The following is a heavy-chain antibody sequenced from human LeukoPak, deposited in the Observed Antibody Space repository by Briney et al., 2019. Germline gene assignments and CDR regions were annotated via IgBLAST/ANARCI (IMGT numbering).Heavy chain of an antibody. CDR3: ARDSTIFGVVTIYYYYYMDV. J-gene: IGHJ6*03. V-gene: IGHV1-3*03. CDR1: GYTFTSYA. D-gene: IGHD3-3*01. Sequence: ASVKVSCKASGYTFTSYAMHWVRQAPGQRLEWMGWINAGNGNTKYSQEFQGRVTITRDTSASTAYMELSSLKSEDMAVYYCARDSTIFGVVTIYYYYYMDVWGKGTTVTVSS. CDR2: INAGNGNT.